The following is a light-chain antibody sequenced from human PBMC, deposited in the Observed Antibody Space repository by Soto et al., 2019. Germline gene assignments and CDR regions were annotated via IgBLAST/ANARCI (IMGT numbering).Light chain of an antibody. Sequence: IVWTQSAVTRSFSPGERANLSCRASQSVTTQLAWYQQKPGQAPRLIIHGASSRATGVPDRITGSGSGTDFTLSISRLEPEDFAVYYCQQYGGSTRTFGQGTKVDI. CDR1: QSVTTQ. J-gene: IGKJ1*01. V-gene: IGKV3-20*01. CDR3: QQYGGSTRT. CDR2: GAS.